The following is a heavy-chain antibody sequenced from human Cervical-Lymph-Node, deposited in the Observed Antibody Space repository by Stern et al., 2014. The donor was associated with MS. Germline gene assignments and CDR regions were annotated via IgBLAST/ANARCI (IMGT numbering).Heavy chain of an antibody. J-gene: IGHJ5*01. CDR3: ARDSAVRAAARNWFDS. CDR1: GFTFSRYG. D-gene: IGHD3-10*01. CDR2: IWYDGSNK. Sequence: VHLVESGGGVVQPGRSLRLSCAASGFTFSRYGMHWVRQAPGKGLEWVAAIWYDGSNKYYVDSVKGRFTISRDNSKNTLYLHMNSLRANDTAVYYCARDSAVRAAARNWFDSWGQGTLVAVSS. V-gene: IGHV3-33*01.